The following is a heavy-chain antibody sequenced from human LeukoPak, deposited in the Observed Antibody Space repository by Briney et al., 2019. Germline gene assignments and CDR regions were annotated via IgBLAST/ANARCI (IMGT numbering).Heavy chain of an antibody. CDR3: ATRVDGFTNYFDL. CDR2: INPNSGGT. Sequence: GASVKVSCKASGYSFTDYAFTEYYLHWVRQAPGQGLEWMGWINPNSGGTTYPQKFQGRVTMTIDTSISTAYMELSSLRSGDPAVYYCATRVDGFTNYFDLWGQGTLVTVSS. D-gene: IGHD5-24*01. J-gene: IGHJ4*02. CDR1: GYSFTDYAFTEYY. V-gene: IGHV1-2*02.